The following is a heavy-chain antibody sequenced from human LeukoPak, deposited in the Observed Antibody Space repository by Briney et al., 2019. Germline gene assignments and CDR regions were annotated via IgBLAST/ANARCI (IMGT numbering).Heavy chain of an antibody. Sequence: PGGSLRLSCAASGFTFSDYYMSWIRQAPGKGLEWVSYISSSGSTIYYADSVKGRFTISRDNAKNSLYLQMDSLRAEDTAVYYCGTEDSATQSFDYWGQGTLVTVSS. D-gene: IGHD2-15*01. CDR2: ISSSGSTI. CDR1: GFTFSDYY. CDR3: GTEDSATQSFDY. J-gene: IGHJ4*02. V-gene: IGHV3-11*04.